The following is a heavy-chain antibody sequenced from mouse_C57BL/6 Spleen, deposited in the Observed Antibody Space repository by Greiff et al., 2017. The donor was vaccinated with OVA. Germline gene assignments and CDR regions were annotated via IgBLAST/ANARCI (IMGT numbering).Heavy chain of an antibody. J-gene: IGHJ1*03. V-gene: IGHV5-12*01. CDR1: GFTFSDYY. Sequence: EVMLVESGGGLVQPGGSLKLSCAASGFTFSDYYMYWVRQTPEKRLEWVAYISNGGGSTYYPDTVKGRFTISRDNAKNTLYLQMSRLKSEDTAMYYCARPYYGSSGGYWYFDVWGTGTTVTVSS. D-gene: IGHD1-1*01. CDR3: ARPYYGSSGGYWYFDV. CDR2: ISNGGGST.